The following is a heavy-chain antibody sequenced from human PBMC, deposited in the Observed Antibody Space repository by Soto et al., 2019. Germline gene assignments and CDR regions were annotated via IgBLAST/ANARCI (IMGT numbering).Heavy chain of an antibody. CDR2: INPSDSYT. D-gene: IGHD4-17*01. J-gene: IGHJ4*02. V-gene: IGHV5-10-1*01. CDR3: ARTFDYGGNSMIDY. Sequence: PGESLKISCNGSGYSCTSYWISGVRQMAGKVLEWMGRINPSDSYTNYSTSLQGHVTISADKSISTAYLQWSSLKASDTAMYYCARTFDYGGNSMIDYWGQGTLVTVSS. CDR1: GYSCTSYW.